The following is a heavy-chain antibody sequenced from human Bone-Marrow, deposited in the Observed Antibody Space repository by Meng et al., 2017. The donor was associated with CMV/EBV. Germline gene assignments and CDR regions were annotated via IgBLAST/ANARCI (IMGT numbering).Heavy chain of an antibody. D-gene: IGHD5-18*01. J-gene: IGHJ6*02. V-gene: IGHV3-21*06. CDR3: ARDQEGTRIPSPIHYGLDV. Sequence: GESLKISSAASGFTCKTFTMSWVRQAPGRGLEWVSSINPDSDYIQSADSLKGRFTISRDNAKNSLYLRMSGLRVEDTAVYYCARDQEGTRIPSPIHYGLDVWGQGTTVTVSS. CDR1: GFTCKTFT. CDR2: INPDSDYI.